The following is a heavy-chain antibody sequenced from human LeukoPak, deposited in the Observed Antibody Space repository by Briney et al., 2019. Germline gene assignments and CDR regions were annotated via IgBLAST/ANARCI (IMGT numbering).Heavy chain of an antibody. V-gene: IGHV5-51*01. CDR3: ARHNASGNFFDF. CDR1: GYIFTNYW. CDR2: IYPADSNS. D-gene: IGHD3-10*01. J-gene: IGHJ4*02. Sequence: GESLKISCKGSGYIFTNYWFGWVRQMPGKGLEWMGIIYPADSNSRYSPSFRGQVTISVDKSTSTAYLQWSSLKASDTAMYYCARHNASGNFFDFWGQGTLVTVSS.